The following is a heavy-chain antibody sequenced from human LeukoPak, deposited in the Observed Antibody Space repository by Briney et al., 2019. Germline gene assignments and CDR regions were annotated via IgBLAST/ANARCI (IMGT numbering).Heavy chain of an antibody. Sequence: GGSLRLSCAASGFTLSGSGIHWVRQASGKGLEWVSYISSSSSTIYYADSVKGRFTISRDNAKNSLYLQMNSLRAEDTAVYYCARGDDWFDPWGQGTLVTVSS. V-gene: IGHV3-48*04. CDR1: GFTLSGSG. J-gene: IGHJ5*02. D-gene: IGHD5-24*01. CDR2: ISSSSSTI. CDR3: ARGDDWFDP.